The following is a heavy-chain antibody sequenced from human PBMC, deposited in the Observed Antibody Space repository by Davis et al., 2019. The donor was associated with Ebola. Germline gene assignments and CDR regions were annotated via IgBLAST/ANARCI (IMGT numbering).Heavy chain of an antibody. V-gene: IGHV3-73*01. Sequence: GESLKISCAASGFTFSGSAMHWVRQASGKGLEWVGRIRSKANSYATAYAASVKGRFTISRGDSKNTAYLQMNSLKTEDTAVYYCTSSAVAGTYDYWGQGTLVTVSS. CDR1: GFTFSGSA. CDR3: TSSAVAGTYDY. J-gene: IGHJ4*02. CDR2: IRSKANSYAT. D-gene: IGHD6-19*01.